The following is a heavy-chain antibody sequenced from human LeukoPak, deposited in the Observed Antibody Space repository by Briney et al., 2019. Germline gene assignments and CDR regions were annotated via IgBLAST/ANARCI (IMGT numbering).Heavy chain of an antibody. V-gene: IGHV3-7*01. Sequence: PGGSLRLSCEACGFTFSGNWMSWVRQAPGKGLEWVASINPDGSQKLYVDSVKGRFTISRDNTKSSLYLQMNSLGAEDTAMYYWAKLLETATSYDSWGQGTRVTVSS. D-gene: IGHD5-24*01. J-gene: IGHJ4*02. CDR1: GFTFSGNW. CDR3: AKLLETATSYDS. CDR2: INPDGSQK.